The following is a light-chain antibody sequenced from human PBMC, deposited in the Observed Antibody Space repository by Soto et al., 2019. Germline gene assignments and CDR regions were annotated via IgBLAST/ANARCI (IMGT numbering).Light chain of an antibody. V-gene: IGKV3-11*01. Sequence: EIVMTQAPAALSVSPGEIATLSCRSSQSVSRNLAWYQQKPGQAPRLVIYDASKRATGIPARFSGSGSGTDFTLTISSLEPEDFAVYYCQQSNNWPKITFGQGKRREIK. CDR2: DAS. J-gene: IGKJ5*01. CDR3: QQSNNWPKIT. CDR1: QSVSRN.